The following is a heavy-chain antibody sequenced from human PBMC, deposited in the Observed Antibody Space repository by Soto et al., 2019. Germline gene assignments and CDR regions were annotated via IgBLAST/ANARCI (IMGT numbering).Heavy chain of an antibody. J-gene: IGHJ4*02. V-gene: IGHV4-59*08. CDR1: GGSISSYY. CDR2: IYYSGST. Sequence: PSETLSLTCTVSGGSISSYYWSWIRQPPGKGLEWIGYIYYSGSTNYNPSLKSRVTISVDTSKNQFSLKLSSVTAADTAVYYCVRELRHSGYDYWGQGTLVTVSS. CDR3: VRELRHSGYDY. D-gene: IGHD5-12*01.